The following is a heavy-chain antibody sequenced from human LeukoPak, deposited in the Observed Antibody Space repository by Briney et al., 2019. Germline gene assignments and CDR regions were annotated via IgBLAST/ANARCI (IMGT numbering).Heavy chain of an antibody. CDR2: ISLDGATT. V-gene: IGHV3-23*01. Sequence: GGSLRLSCAASGFTFSSYAMSWVRQAPGKGLEWVSGISLDGATTYYAGSVEGRFTISRDNAKNSLYLQMNSLRAEDTAVYYCAELGITMIGGVWGKGTTVTISS. J-gene: IGHJ6*04. CDR3: AELGITMIGGV. D-gene: IGHD3-10*02. CDR1: GFTFSSYA.